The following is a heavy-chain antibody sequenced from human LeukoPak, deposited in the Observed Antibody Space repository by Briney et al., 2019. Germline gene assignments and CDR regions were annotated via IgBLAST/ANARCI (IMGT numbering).Heavy chain of an antibody. D-gene: IGHD6-19*01. J-gene: IGHJ5*02. V-gene: IGHV4-34*01. CDR1: GGSFSGYY. CDR3: ARGDPTSAVAGTMNWFDP. Sequence: SETLSLTCAVYGGSFSGYYWSWIRQPPGKGLEWIGEINHRGSTNYNPSLKSRVTISVDTSKNQFSLKLSSVTAADTAVYYCARGDPTSAVAGTMNWFDPWGQGTLVTVSS. CDR2: INHRGST.